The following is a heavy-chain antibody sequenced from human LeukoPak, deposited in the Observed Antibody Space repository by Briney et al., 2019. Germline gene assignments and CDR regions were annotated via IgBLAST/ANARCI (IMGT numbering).Heavy chain of an antibody. CDR2: IYYSGST. V-gene: IGHV4-59*11. CDR3: ARGAALGY. Sequence: SDTLSLTCTVSGGSISSHYWSWIRQPPGKGLEWIGYIYYSGSTNYNPSLKSRVTISVDTSKNQFSLKLSSVTAADTAVYYCARGAALGYWGQGTLVTVSS. CDR1: GGSISSHY. D-gene: IGHD6-6*01. J-gene: IGHJ4*02.